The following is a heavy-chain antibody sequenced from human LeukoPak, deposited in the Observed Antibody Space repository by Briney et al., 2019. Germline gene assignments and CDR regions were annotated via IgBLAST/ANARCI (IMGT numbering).Heavy chain of an antibody. CDR2: IYYSGST. CDR3: ARHPICSGGSCYSDSYYMDV. Sequence: PSETLSLTCTVSGGSISSYYWSWIRQPPGKGLEWIGYIYYSGSTNYNPSLKSRVTISVDTSKNQFSLKLSSVTAADTAVYYCARHPICSGGSCYSDSYYMDVWGKGTTVTISS. J-gene: IGHJ6*03. D-gene: IGHD2-15*01. V-gene: IGHV4-59*08. CDR1: GGSISSYY.